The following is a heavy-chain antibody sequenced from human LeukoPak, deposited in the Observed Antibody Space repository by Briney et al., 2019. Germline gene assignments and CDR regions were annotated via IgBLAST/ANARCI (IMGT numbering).Heavy chain of an antibody. D-gene: IGHD4-23*01. V-gene: IGHV4-31*03. CDR2: VYYSGST. CDR1: GGSISSGGYY. Sequence: SQTLSLTCTVSGGSISSGGYYWSWIRQHPGKGLEWIGYVYYSGSTYYYPSLKSRVTISVDTSKNQFSLKLSSVTAADTAVYYCARNPETTVVTPYYFDYWGQGTLVTVSS. J-gene: IGHJ4*02. CDR3: ARNPETTVVTPYYFDY.